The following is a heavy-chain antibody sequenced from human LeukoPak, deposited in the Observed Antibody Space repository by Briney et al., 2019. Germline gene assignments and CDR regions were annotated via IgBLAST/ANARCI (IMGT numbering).Heavy chain of an antibody. CDR3: VYMRVGRSIDY. D-gene: IGHD1-26*01. J-gene: IGHJ4*02. Sequence: SETPSLTCTVSGDSISSSNYYWGWTRQPPGKGLEWIATIYYSGSTNYNPSLKSRVTISLDTSKNQFSLKLTSVTAADTAMYYCVYMRVGRSIDYWGQGTLVTVSP. CDR1: GDSISSSNYY. CDR2: IYYSGST. V-gene: IGHV4-39*05.